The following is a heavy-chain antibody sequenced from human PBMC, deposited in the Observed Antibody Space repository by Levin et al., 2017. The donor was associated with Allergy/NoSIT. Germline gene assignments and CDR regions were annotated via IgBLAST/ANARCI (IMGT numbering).Heavy chain of an antibody. Sequence: PGGSLRLSCAASGFTFSSYAMSWVRQAPGKGLEWVSAISGSGGSTYYADSVKGRFTISRDNSKNTLYLQMNSLRAEDTAVYYCAKVVGRGYDLNDAFDIWGQGTMVTVSS. V-gene: IGHV3-23*01. D-gene: IGHD5-12*01. CDR1: GFTFSSYA. J-gene: IGHJ3*02. CDR2: ISGSGGST. CDR3: AKVVGRGYDLNDAFDI.